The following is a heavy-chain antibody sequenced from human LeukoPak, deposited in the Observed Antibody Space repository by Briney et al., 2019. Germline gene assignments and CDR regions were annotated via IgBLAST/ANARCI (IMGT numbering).Heavy chain of an antibody. CDR2: INPNSGGT. CDR1: GYTFTGYY. J-gene: IGHJ4*02. V-gene: IGHV1-2*04. D-gene: IGHD3-22*01. CDR3: AREYYYDSSGYQIYFDY. Sequence: ASVKVSCKASGYTFTGYYMHWVRQAPGQGLEWMGWINPNSGGTNYAQKFQGWVTMTRDTSISTAYMELSRLRSDDTAVYYCAREYYYDSSGYQIYFDYWGQGTLVTVSS.